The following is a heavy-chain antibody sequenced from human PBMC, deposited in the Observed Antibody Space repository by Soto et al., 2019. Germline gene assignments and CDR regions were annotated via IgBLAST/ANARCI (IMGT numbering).Heavy chain of an antibody. CDR2: IYYSGST. V-gene: IGHV4-61*01. D-gene: IGHD4-17*01. Sequence: PSVNLSLTCTVSGGSVSSGSYYWSWIRQPPGKGLEWIGYIYYSGSTNYNPSLKSRVTISVDTSKNQFSLKLSSVTAADTAVYYCAREAVTTYRLDYWGQGTLVTVSS. CDR3: AREAVTTYRLDY. J-gene: IGHJ4*02. CDR1: GGSVSSGSYY.